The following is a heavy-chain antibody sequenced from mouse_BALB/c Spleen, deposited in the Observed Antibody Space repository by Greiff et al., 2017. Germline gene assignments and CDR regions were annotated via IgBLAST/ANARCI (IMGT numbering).Heavy chain of an antibody. CDR2: ISNGGGST. D-gene: IGHD1-1*01. V-gene: IGHV5-12-2*01. Sequence: EVKVVESGGGLVQPGGSLKLSCAASGFTFSSYTMSWVRQTPEKRLEWVAYISNGGGSTYYPDTVKGRFTISRDNAKNTLYLQMSSLKSEDTAMYYCASSDYYGSSYVFAYWGQGTLVTVSA. CDR1: GFTFSSYT. CDR3: ASSDYYGSSYVFAY. J-gene: IGHJ3*01.